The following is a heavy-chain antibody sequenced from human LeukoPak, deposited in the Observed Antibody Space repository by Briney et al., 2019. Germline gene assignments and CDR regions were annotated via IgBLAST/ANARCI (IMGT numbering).Heavy chain of an antibody. J-gene: IGHJ4*02. CDR1: GFTFSSYA. CDR2: ISGSGGST. CDR3: AKDLGSPPRWYSPDY. V-gene: IGHV3-23*01. Sequence: GGSLRLSCAASGFTFSSYAMSWVRQAPGKGLEWVSAISGSGGSTYYADSVKGRFTISRDNSKNTLHLQMNSLRAEDTAVYYCAKDLGSPPRWYSPDYWGQGTLVTVSS. D-gene: IGHD2-21*02.